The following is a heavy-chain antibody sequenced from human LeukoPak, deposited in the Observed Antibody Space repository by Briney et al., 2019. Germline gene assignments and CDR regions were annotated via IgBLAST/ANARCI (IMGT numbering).Heavy chain of an antibody. CDR3: ARDQGDYGDIDY. D-gene: IGHD4-17*01. J-gene: IGHJ4*02. CDR2: ISSSSTI. Sequence: GGSLRLSCAASGFTFSSYSMNWVRQAPGKGLEWVSYISSSSTIYYADSVKGRFTISRDNAKNSLYLQMNSLRAEDTAVYYCARDQGDYGDIDYWGQGTLVTVSS. V-gene: IGHV3-48*01. CDR1: GFTFSSYS.